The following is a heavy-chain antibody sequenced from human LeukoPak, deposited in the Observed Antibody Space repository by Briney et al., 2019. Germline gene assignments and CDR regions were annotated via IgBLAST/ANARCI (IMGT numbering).Heavy chain of an antibody. CDR3: ARDASFSMDV. Sequence: QPGGSLRLSCAASGFTFDSFAMHWVRQAPGRGLEWVAFISFDASNKYFADSAKGRFPISRDDSKNTVDLEMNSLRLEDTAVYFCARDASFSMDVWGQGTAVTVSS. CDR2: ISFDASNK. D-gene: IGHD6-6*01. V-gene: IGHV3-30-3*01. CDR1: GFTFDSFA. J-gene: IGHJ6*02.